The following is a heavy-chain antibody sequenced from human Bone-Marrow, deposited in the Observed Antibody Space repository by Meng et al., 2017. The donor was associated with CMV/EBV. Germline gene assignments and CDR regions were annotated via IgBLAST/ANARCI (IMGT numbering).Heavy chain of an antibody. CDR3: AKDSSPQYTYGPSSLFYYYGMDV. CDR2: INGSGGQT. V-gene: IGHV3-23*01. D-gene: IGHD2-2*02. Sequence: GESLKISCTASGFTFRSHAMNWVRQAPGKGLEWVSGINGSGGQTYYADSVKGRFTISRDNSKNTLYLQMNSLRAEDTAVYYCAKDSSPQYTYGPSSLFYYYGMDVWGQGTTVTVSS. J-gene: IGHJ6*02. CDR1: GFTFRSHA.